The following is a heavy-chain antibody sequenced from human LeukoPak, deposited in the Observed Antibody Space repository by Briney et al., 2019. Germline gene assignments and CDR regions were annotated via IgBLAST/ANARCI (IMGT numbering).Heavy chain of an antibody. V-gene: IGHV1-18*01. D-gene: IGHD3-10*01. CDR3: ARDPYGSGSYRRFDP. CDR1: GYTFTSYG. CDR2: ISAYNGNT. J-gene: IGHJ5*02. Sequence: GASVKVSCKASGYTFTSYGISWVRQAPGQGLEWMGWISAYNGNTNYAQKLQGRVTMTTDTSTSTAYMELRSLRSDDTAVYYCARDPYGSGSYRRFDPWGQGTLVTVSS.